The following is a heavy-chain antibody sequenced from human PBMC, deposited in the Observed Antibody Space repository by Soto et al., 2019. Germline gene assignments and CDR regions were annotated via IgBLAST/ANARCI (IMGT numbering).Heavy chain of an antibody. D-gene: IGHD3-3*01. CDR1: GGTFSSYA. V-gene: IGHV1-69*06. CDR3: ARDMGPIRYYDFWSGARDV. Sequence: GASVKVSCKASGGTFSSYAISWVGPAPGQGLEWKRGLILIYGTGNYAQKFQGRVTITADKSTITAYMELSSLRSEDTAVYYCARDMGPIRYYDFWSGARDVWGQGTTVTVSS. CDR2: LILIYGTG. J-gene: IGHJ6*02.